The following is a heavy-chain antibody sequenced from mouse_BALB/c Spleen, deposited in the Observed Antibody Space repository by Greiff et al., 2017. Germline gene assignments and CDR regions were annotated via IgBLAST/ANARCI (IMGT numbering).Heavy chain of an antibody. CDR3: AKYTGWLRGAMDY. D-gene: IGHD2-2*01. Sequence: EVQLQESGPSLVKPSQTLSLTCSVTGDSITSDYWNWIRKFPGNKLEYMGYISYSGSTYDNPSIKSRISITRETSTNQYYLQLNSVTTEDTATYYGAKYTGWLRGAMDYWGQGTSVTVSS. V-gene: IGHV3-8*02. J-gene: IGHJ4*01. CDR1: GDSITSDY. CDR2: ISYSGST.